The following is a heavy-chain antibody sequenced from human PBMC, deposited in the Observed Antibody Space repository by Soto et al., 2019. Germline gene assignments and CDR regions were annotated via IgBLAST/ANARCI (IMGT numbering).Heavy chain of an antibody. CDR3: AKMAAVGARKDDF. D-gene: IGHD1-26*01. V-gene: IGHV1-69*02. CDR2: IIPILGIA. Sequence: QVQLVQSGAEVKKPGSSVKVSCKASGGTFSSYTISWVRQAPGQGLEWMGRIIPILGIANYAQKFQGRVTITADKSTSTAYMELSSLISEDTAVYYCAKMAAVGARKDDFWGQGTLVTVSS. J-gene: IGHJ4*02. CDR1: GGTFSSYT.